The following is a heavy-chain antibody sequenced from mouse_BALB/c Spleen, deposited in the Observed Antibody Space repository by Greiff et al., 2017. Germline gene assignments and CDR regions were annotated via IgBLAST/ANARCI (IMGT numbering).Heavy chain of an antibody. J-gene: IGHJ3*01. CDR2: ISTYYGDA. CDR1: GYTFTDYA. CDR3: ARGVYDGYPFAY. D-gene: IGHD2-3*01. V-gene: IGHV1S137*01. Sequence: VKVVESGAELVRPGVSVKISCKGSGYTFTDYAMHWVKQSHAKSLEWIGVISTYYGDASYNQKFKGKATMTVDKSSSTAYMELARLTSEDSAIYYCARGVYDGYPFAYWGQGTLVTVSA.